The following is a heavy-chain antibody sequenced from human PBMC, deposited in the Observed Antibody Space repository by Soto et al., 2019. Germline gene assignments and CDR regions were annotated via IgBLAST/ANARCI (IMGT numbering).Heavy chain of an antibody. CDR2: IIPMFGTL. V-gene: IGHV1-69*06. D-gene: IGHD6-6*01. CDR3: ARKVASSDDAFYI. J-gene: IGHJ3*02. CDR1: GGTFSSYT. Sequence: QLHLVQSGAEVKKPGSSVKVSCKASGGTFSSYTISWVRQAPGQGLEWLGGIIPMFGTLYYAQKFQGRLTISAYSSTSTTQWEMSTLRSDDTAMYYCARKVASSDDAFYIWCQGTMVTVSS.